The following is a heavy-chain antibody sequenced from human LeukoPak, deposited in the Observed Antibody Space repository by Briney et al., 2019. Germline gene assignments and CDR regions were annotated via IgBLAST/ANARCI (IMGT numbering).Heavy chain of an antibody. Sequence: PSQTLSLTCAVSGGSMSSGNNYWNWIRQHPGKGLEWIGYINNSGSTNYNPSLKSRVPMSVDTSKNHFSVELSSVTAADTAVYYCARVFYARDVFDIWGQGKMVTVS. CDR1: GGSMSSGNNY. V-gene: IGHV4-31*11. D-gene: IGHD3-16*01. J-gene: IGHJ3*02. CDR3: ARVFYARDVFDI. CDR2: INNSGST.